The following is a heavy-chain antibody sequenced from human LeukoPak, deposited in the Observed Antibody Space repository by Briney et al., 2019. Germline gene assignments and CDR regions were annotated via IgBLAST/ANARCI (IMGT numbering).Heavy chain of an antibody. CDR1: GFTFSSYS. J-gene: IGHJ6*03. D-gene: IGHD2-2*01. CDR3: ARGVGYCSSTSCQYYYMDV. Sequence: GGSLRLSCAASGFTFSSYSMNWVRQAPGKGLEWVSYISSSSSTIYYADSVKGRFTISRDNAKNSLYLQMNSLRAEDTAVYYCARGVGYCSSTSCQYYYMDVWGKGTTVAVSS. V-gene: IGHV3-48*04. CDR2: ISSSSSTI.